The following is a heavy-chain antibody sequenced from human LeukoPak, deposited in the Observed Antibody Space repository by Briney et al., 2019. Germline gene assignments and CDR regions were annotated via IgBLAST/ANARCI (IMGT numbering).Heavy chain of an antibody. CDR2: ISAYNGNT. D-gene: IGHD1-26*01. CDR3: ARDNLGPTNYYYYGMDV. V-gene: IGHV1-18*01. CDR1: GYTFSSYG. J-gene: IGHJ6*02. Sequence: ASVKVSCKASGYTFSSYGISWVRQAPGQGLEWMGWISAYNGNTNYAQKLQGRVTMTTDTSTSTAYMELRGLRSDDTAVYYCARDNLGPTNYYYYGMDVWGQGTTVTVSS.